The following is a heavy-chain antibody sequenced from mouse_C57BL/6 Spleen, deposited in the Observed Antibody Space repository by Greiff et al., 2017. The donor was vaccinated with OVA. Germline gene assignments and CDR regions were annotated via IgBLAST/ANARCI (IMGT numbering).Heavy chain of an antibody. Sequence: QVQLKESGPELVKPGASVKISCKASGYSFTSYYIHWVKQRPGQGLEWIGWIYPGSGNTKYNEKFKGKATLTADTSSSTAYMQLSSLTSEDSAVYYCARGGTIYPQELFAYWGQGTLVTVSA. CDR2: IYPGSGNT. CDR1: GYSFTSYY. D-gene: IGHD2-1*01. CDR3: ARGGTIYPQELFAY. V-gene: IGHV1-66*01. J-gene: IGHJ3*01.